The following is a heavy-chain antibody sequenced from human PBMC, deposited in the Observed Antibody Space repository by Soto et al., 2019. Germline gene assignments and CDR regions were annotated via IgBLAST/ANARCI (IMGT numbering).Heavy chain of an antibody. V-gene: IGHV3-30-3*01. CDR3: ARDNYISVGDTTPNYFDY. D-gene: IGHD1-26*01. CDR1: GFSFSSFP. CDR2: LSFDGSNE. J-gene: IGHJ4*02. Sequence: QVQLVESGGGVVQPGRSLRHSCAASGFSFSSFPMHWVRQAPGKGLEWVAVLSFDGSNEYSAASVKGRFTISRDNSKNNLYLQMNSLRADDTAVYYFARDNYISVGDTTPNYFDYWGQGTLVTVSS.